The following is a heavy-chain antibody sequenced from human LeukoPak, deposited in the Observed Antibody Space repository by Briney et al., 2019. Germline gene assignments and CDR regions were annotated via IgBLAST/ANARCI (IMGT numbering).Heavy chain of an antibody. V-gene: IGHV4-59*01. CDR1: GGSISSYY. Sequence: SETLSPTCTVSGGSISSYYWSWIRQPPGKGLEWIGYIYYSGSTNYNPSLKSRVTISVDTSKNQFSLKLSSVTAADTAVYYCARERSSWYPEYYFDYWGQGTLVTVSS. J-gene: IGHJ4*02. D-gene: IGHD6-13*01. CDR3: ARERSSWYPEYYFDY. CDR2: IYYSGST.